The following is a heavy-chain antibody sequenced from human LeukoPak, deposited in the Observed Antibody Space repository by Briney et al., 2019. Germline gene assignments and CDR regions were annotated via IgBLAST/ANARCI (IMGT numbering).Heavy chain of an antibody. Sequence: ASVKVSCKASGYTFTSYGISWMRQAPGQGLEWMGWISAYNGNTNYAQKLQGRVTMTTDTSTSTAYMELRSLRSDDTAVYYCARGGPEYDFWSGYYSDWGQGTLVTVSS. J-gene: IGHJ4*02. D-gene: IGHD3-3*01. CDR2: ISAYNGNT. CDR3: ARGGPEYDFWSGYYSD. V-gene: IGHV1-18*01. CDR1: GYTFTSYG.